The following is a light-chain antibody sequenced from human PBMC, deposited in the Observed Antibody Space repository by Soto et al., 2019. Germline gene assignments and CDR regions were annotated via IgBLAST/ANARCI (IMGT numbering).Light chain of an antibody. V-gene: IGKV3-20*01. J-gene: IGKJ2*01. CDR1: QSVTSNY. CDR3: QQYGSSPVT. Sequence: EIVLTQSPGTLSLSPGERAALSCRASQSVTSNYLAWYQQKPGRAPRLLIYGASSRATGIPDRFSGSGSGTDFTLTISRLEPEDFAVYYCQQYGSSPVTFGQGTKLEIK. CDR2: GAS.